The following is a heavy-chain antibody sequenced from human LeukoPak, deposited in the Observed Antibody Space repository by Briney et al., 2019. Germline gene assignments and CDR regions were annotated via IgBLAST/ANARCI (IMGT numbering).Heavy chain of an antibody. V-gene: IGHV1-69*13. Sequence: SVKVSCKASRGTFSSYTINWVRQAPGQGLEWIGGIIPIFGTANYAQKFQGRVTLTADESTSTAYMELSSLRAEDTAVYYCASLGGGSTVTTYLNYWGQGTLVTVSS. D-gene: IGHD4-17*01. CDR3: ASLGGGSTVTTYLNY. J-gene: IGHJ4*02. CDR2: IIPIFGTA. CDR1: RGTFSSYT.